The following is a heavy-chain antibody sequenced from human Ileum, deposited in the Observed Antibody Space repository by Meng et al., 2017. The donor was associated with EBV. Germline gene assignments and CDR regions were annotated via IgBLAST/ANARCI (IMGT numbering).Heavy chain of an antibody. CDR2: MSYTGST. J-gene: IGHJ4*02. Sequence: HVQVPESGPGLVKPSETLFLTLSVSNGSVSSYGYYWTWIRQPPGKGLEWIGYMSYTGSTNYKSTLKSRVTISVDKSKNQFSLKLSSVTAADTAVYYCARERGGGDRGIQWGQGTLVTVSS. V-gene: IGHV4-61*08. CDR3: ARERGGGDRGIQ. D-gene: IGHD2-21*02. CDR1: NGSVSSYGYY.